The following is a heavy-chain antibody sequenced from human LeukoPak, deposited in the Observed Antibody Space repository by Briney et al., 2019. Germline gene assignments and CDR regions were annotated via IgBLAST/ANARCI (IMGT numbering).Heavy chain of an antibody. CDR2: ISYDGSNK. D-gene: IGHD3-10*01. V-gene: IGHV3-30-3*01. CDR1: GFTFSSYA. CDR3: ARDRYYGSGSKYYYYGMDV. J-gene: IGHJ6*02. Sequence: PGGSLRLSCAASGFTFSSYAMHWVRQAPGKGLEWVAVISYDGSNKYYADSVKGRFTISRDNSKNTLYLQMNSLRAEDTAVYYCARDRYYGSGSKYYYYGMDVWGQGTTVTVSS.